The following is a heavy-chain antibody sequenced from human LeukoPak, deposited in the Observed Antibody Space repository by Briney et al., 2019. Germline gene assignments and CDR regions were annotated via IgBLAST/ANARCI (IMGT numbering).Heavy chain of an antibody. D-gene: IGHD3-22*01. CDR2: VNPNSGAT. J-gene: IGHJ4*02. Sequence: ASVKVSCKASGYTFTSYGISWVRQAPGQGLEWMGWVNPNSGATNYAQKFQGRVTMTRDTSLSTVYVELTWLTSDDTAVYYCARGVYHDSSGYYSDYWGQGTLVTVSS. CDR3: ARGVYHDSSGYYSDY. V-gene: IGHV1-2*02. CDR1: GYTFTSYG.